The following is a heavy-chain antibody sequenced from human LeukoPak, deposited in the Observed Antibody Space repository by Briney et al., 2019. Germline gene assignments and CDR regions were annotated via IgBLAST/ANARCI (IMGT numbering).Heavy chain of an antibody. CDR1: GFTFRNYA. Sequence: GGSLRLSCAASGFTFRNYAMYWVRQAPGKGLEWVAFTNYDGSDRCYADSVKGRFTVSRDNPKNTLYLQMNSLRTEDTAVYYCAKDLPDRYSLEYWGQGTMVTVPS. D-gene: IGHD2-15*01. CDR2: TNYDGSDR. CDR3: AKDLPDRYSLEY. J-gene: IGHJ4*02. V-gene: IGHV3-30*02.